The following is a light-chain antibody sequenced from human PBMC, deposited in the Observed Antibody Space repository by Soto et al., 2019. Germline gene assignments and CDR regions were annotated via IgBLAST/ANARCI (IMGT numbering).Light chain of an antibody. CDR3: SSYTDSSFVI. J-gene: IGLJ2*01. CDR1: SSDIGDYKY. CDR2: DVS. Sequence: QSALTQPASVSGSPGQSITISCTGTSSDIGDYKYVSWYKQHPGKAPKLVIYDVSNRPSGVSNRFSGSKSGNTASLTISGLQAEDEADYYCSSYTDSSFVIFGGGTKLTVL. V-gene: IGLV2-14*03.